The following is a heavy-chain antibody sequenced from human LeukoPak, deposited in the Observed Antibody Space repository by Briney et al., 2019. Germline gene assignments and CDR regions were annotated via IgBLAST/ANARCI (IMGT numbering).Heavy chain of an antibody. Sequence: GGSLRLSCAASGFTFSTYAMSWVRQAPGMGLQWVSSISRNGDKTYYADSVKGRFTISRDNSKNTLDLQMNTLRVEDTAIYYCAKDLVGVVADALDLWGQGALVTVSS. CDR3: AKDLVGVVADALDL. J-gene: IGHJ3*01. CDR2: ISRNGDKT. V-gene: IGHV3-23*01. CDR1: GFTFSTYA. D-gene: IGHD2-15*01.